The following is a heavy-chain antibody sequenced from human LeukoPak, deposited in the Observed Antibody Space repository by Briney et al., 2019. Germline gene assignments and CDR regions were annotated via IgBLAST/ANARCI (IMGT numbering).Heavy chain of an antibody. V-gene: IGHV3-21*01. CDR1: GFTFSYYS. CDR2: ISSSSSYI. D-gene: IGHD4-17*01. Sequence: GGSLRLSFAASGFTFSYYSMNWVRQAPGKGLECVSSISSSSSYIYYADSVKGRFTISRDNAKTSLYLQMNSLRAEDTAVYYCARVNAVTTDPYYYGMDVWGQGTTVTVSS. J-gene: IGHJ6*02. CDR3: ARVNAVTTDPYYYGMDV.